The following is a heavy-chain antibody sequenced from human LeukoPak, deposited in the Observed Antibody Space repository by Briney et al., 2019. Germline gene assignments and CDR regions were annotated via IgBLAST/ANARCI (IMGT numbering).Heavy chain of an antibody. CDR2: ISNSGGST. CDR1: GFTFSSYV. Sequence: GGSLRLSCAASGFTFSSYVMSWVRQAPGKGLKWVSSISNSGGSTYYADSVKGRFTISRDNSKNTLYLQMNSLRAEDTAVYYCAKNRREPTGAFDIWGQGTMVTVSS. V-gene: IGHV3-23*01. J-gene: IGHJ3*02. D-gene: IGHD1-26*01. CDR3: AKNRREPTGAFDI.